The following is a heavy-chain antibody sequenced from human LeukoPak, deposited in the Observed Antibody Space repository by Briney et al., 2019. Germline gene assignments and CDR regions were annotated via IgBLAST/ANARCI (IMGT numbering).Heavy chain of an antibody. D-gene: IGHD5-24*01. CDR3: ARDEEMATTTGYFDY. CDR1: GFTFSSYA. V-gene: IGHV3-30-3*01. J-gene: IGHJ4*02. Sequence: SGGSLRPSCAASGFTFSSYAMHWVRQAAGKGLEWVAVISYDGSNKYYADSVKGRFTISRDNSKNTLYLQMNSLRAEDTAVYYCARDEEMATTTGYFDYWGQGTLVTVSS. CDR2: ISYDGSNK.